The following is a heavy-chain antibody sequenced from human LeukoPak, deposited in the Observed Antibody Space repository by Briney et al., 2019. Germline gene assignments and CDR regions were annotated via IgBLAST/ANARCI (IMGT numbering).Heavy chain of an antibody. D-gene: IGHD3-22*01. CDR2: IIPIFGTA. Sequence: SVKVSCKASGYTFTSYYMHWVRQAPGQGLEWMGGIIPIFGTANYAQKFQGRVTITADESTSTAYMELSSLRSEDTAVFYCARDGSGYWRGYFDYWGQGTLVTVSS. V-gene: IGHV1-69*13. CDR1: GYTFTSYY. J-gene: IGHJ4*02. CDR3: ARDGSGYWRGYFDY.